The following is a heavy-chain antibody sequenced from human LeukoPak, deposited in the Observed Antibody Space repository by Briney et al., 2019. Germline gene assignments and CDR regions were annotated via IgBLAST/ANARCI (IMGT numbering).Heavy chain of an antibody. V-gene: IGHV4-34*01. Sequence: SETLSLTCAVYGGSFSGYYWSWIRQPPGKGLEWIGEINHSGSTNYNPSLKSRVTISVDTSKNQFSLKLSSVTAADTAVYYCARGSPSSALGLDYWGQGTLVTVSS. CDR3: ARGSPSSALGLDY. J-gene: IGHJ4*02. CDR1: GGSFSGYY. CDR2: INHSGST.